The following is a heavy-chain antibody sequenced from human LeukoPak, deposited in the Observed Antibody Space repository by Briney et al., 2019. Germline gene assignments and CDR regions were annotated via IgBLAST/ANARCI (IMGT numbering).Heavy chain of an antibody. D-gene: IGHD4-23*01. CDR2: ISYDGSNK. CDR1: GFTFSSYG. V-gene: IGHV3-30*18. Sequence: PGGSLRLSCAASGFTFSSYGMHWVRQAPGKGLEWVAVISYDGSNKYYAGSVKGRFTISRDNSKNTLYLQMNSLRAEDTAVYYCAKEFGGNSASYYYYGMDVWGQGTTVTVSS. J-gene: IGHJ6*02. CDR3: AKEFGGNSASYYYYGMDV.